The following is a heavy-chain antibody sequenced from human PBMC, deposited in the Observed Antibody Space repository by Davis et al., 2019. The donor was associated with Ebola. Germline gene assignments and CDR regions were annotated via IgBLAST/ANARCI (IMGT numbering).Heavy chain of an antibody. CDR2: IRSKANSYAT. V-gene: IGHV3-73*01. D-gene: IGHD4-11*01. CDR1: GFTFSGSA. J-gene: IGHJ4*02. CDR3: TCTTVEDY. Sequence: GESLKISCAASGFTFSGSAMHWVRQASGKGLGWVGRIRSKANSYATAYAASVKGRFTISRDDSKNTAYLQMNSLKTEDTAVYCCTCTTVEDYWGQGTLVTVSS.